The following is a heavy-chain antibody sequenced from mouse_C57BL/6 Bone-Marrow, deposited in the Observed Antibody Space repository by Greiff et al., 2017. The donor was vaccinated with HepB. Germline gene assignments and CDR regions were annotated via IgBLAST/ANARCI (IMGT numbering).Heavy chain of an antibody. CDR3: ARFALLLRYFDY. V-gene: IGHV1-85*01. CDR1: GYTFTSYD. D-gene: IGHD1-1*01. J-gene: IGHJ2*01. CDR2: IYPGDGST. Sequence: VQLQQSGPELVKPGASVKLSCKASGYTFTSYDINWVKQRPGQGLEWIGWIYPGDGSTKYNEKFKGKATLTVDTSSSTAYMELHSLTSEDSAVYFCARFALLLRYFDYWGQGTTLTVSS.